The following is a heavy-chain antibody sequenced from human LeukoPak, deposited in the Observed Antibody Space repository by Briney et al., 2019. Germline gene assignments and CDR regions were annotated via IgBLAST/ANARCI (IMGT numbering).Heavy chain of an antibody. J-gene: IGHJ3*02. Sequence: SETLSLTCTVSGGSISSYYWSWIRQPPGKGLEWIGYIYYSGSTNYNPSLKRRVAISVDTSKYQSSLKLSSGTAAETAVGYCARIGRAFDIWGQGTMVTVSS. V-gene: IGHV4-59*01. CDR3: ARIGRAFDI. CDR1: GGSISSYY. CDR2: IYYSGST. D-gene: IGHD2-15*01.